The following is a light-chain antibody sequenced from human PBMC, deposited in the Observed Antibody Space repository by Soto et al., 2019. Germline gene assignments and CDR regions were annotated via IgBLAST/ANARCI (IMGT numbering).Light chain of an antibody. Sequence: EIVMTQSPATPSVSPGERATLSCRATQSVSSNLACYQQKPGQAPRLLFYGASTRATGIPARFSGSGSGTEFTLTISSLQSEDFAVYYCQQYNNWPQSITFGQGTRLEIK. CDR3: QQYNNWPQSIT. V-gene: IGKV3-15*01. CDR2: GAS. CDR1: QSVSSN. J-gene: IGKJ5*01.